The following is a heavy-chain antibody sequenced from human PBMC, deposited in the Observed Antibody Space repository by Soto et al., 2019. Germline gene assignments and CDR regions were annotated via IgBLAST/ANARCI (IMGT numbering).Heavy chain of an antibody. V-gene: IGHV4-30-4*08. J-gene: IGHJ6*02. CDR1: GFSLSSSGVG. CDR2: IYYTGST. Sequence: ESGPTLVNPTQTLTLTCTFSGFSLSSSGVGVGWIRQPPGKGLEWIGYIYYTGSTFNNPSLKSRVSISIDTSKTQFSLKLSSVTAADTAVYYCARIHFGDEPSYYYYGMDVWGQGTTVTVSS. D-gene: IGHD4-17*01. CDR3: ARIHFGDEPSYYYYGMDV.